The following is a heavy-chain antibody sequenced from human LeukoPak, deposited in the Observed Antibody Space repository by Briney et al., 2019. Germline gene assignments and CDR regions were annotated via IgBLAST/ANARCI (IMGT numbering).Heavy chain of an antibody. Sequence: GGSLRLSCAASGFTFSSYGMHWVRQAPGKGLERVAVIWYDGSNKYYADSVKGRFTISRDNSKNTLYLQMNSLRAEDTAVYYCAKAVAVAGLFDYWGQGTLVTVSS. V-gene: IGHV3-33*06. D-gene: IGHD6-19*01. CDR2: IWYDGSNK. CDR3: AKAVAVAGLFDY. J-gene: IGHJ4*02. CDR1: GFTFSSYG.